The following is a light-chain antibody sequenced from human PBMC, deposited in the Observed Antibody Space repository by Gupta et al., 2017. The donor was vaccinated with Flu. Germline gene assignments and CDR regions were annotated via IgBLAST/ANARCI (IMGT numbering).Light chain of an antibody. CDR1: QSILYTSNNKNY. CDR2: WAS. J-gene: IGKJ4*01. Sequence: DIVMTQSPDSLAVSLGERATINCKSSQSILYTSNNKNYLAWYQQKPGQPPKLLIYWASTRESGVPDRFSGSGSGTDFTLTISSLLAEDVAVYYCQQYYNTPTFGGGTKVVIK. CDR3: QQYYNTPT. V-gene: IGKV4-1*01.